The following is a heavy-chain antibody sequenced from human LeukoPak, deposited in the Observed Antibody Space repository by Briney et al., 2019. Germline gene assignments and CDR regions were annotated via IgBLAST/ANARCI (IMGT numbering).Heavy chain of an antibody. D-gene: IGHD3-22*01. J-gene: IGHJ5*02. CDR2: ISWNSGSI. CDR1: GFTFDDYA. Sequence: GRSLRLSCAASGFTFDDYAMHWVRQAPGKGLEWVSGISWNSGSIGYADSVKGRFTISRDNAKNSLYLQMNSLRAEDTALYYCAKEYYDSSGYYFPWGRGTLVTVSS. CDR3: AKEYYDSSGYYFP. V-gene: IGHV3-9*01.